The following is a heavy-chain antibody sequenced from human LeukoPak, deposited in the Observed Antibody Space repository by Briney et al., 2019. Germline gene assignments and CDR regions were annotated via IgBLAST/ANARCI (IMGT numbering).Heavy chain of an antibody. V-gene: IGHV3-23*01. CDR1: GFTFSSYA. CDR2: ISGSGGST. Sequence: GGSLRLTCAASGFTFSSYAMSWVRQAPGKGLEWVSAISGSGGSTYYADSVKGRFTISRDNSKNTLYLQMNSLRAEDTAVYYCAKGYSNYSPALYDYWGQGTLVTVSS. CDR3: AKGYSNYSPALYDY. D-gene: IGHD4-11*01. J-gene: IGHJ4*02.